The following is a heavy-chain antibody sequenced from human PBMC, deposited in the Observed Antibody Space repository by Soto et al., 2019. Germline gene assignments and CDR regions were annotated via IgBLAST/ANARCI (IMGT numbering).Heavy chain of an antibody. CDR2: IYYSGST. D-gene: IGHD6-19*01. Sequence: PSETLSLTCTVSGGSVSSGSYYWSWIRQPPGKGLEWIGYIYYSGSTNYNPSLKSRVTISVDTSKNQFSLKLSSVTAADTAVYYCARDQVGNSSGWYFGRNYYYGMDVWGQGTTVTVSS. CDR1: GGSVSSGSYY. V-gene: IGHV4-61*01. CDR3: ARDQVGNSSGWYFGRNYYYGMDV. J-gene: IGHJ6*02.